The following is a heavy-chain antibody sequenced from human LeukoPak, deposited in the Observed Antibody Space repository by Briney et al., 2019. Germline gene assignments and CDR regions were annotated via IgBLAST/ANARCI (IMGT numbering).Heavy chain of an antibody. V-gene: IGHV4-59*01. D-gene: IGHD2-21*02. CDR2: IYYSGST. CDR3: ARYSYCGGDCYDAFDI. Sequence: PSETLSLTCTVSGGSISSYYWSWIRQPPGKGLEWIGYIYYSGSTNYNPSLKSRVTISIDTSKNQFSLKLSSVTSADTAVYYCARYSYCGGDCYDAFDIWGQGTMVTVSS. J-gene: IGHJ3*02. CDR1: GGSISSYY.